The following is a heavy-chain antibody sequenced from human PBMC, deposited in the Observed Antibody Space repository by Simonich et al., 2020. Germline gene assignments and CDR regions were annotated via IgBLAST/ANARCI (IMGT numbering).Heavy chain of an antibody. CDR1: GFTFSSYA. J-gene: IGHJ3*02. D-gene: IGHD2-15*01. Sequence: QVQLVESGGGVVQPGRSLRLSCAASGFTFSSYAMHWVRQAPGKGREWVAGITYEGSNKYYADSGKGRFTISRDNSKNTLYLQMNSLRAEDTAVYYCAREGLLLDAFDIWGQGTMVTVSS. CDR2: ITYEGSNK. CDR3: AREGLLLDAFDI. V-gene: IGHV3-30*07.